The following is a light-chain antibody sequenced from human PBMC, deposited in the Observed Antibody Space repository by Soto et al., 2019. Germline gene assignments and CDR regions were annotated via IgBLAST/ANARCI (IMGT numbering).Light chain of an antibody. V-gene: IGLV2-8*01. CDR3: SSYVCSDNSTYV. CDR1: SSDVGGYNY. CDR2: EVS. Sequence: QPVLTQPPSASGSPGQSVTISCTGTSSDVGGYNYVSWYQQHPGKAPKLMIYEVSKRPSGVPDRFSGSKSGNTASLTVSGLQGEDEADYYFSSYVCSDNSTYVFGAWTKLTVL. J-gene: IGLJ1*01.